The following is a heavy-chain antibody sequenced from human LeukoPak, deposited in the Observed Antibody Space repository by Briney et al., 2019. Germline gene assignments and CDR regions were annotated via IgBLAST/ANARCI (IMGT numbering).Heavy chain of an antibody. CDR3: ATGLRVNRAFDI. CDR1: GASISSGDSY. Sequence: SETLSLTCTVSGASISSGDSYWSWIRQPPGKGLEWIGEINHSGSTNYNPSLKSRVTISIDTSKNQFSLKLSSVTAADTAVYYCATGLRVNRAFDIWGQGTMVTVSS. D-gene: IGHD3-22*01. V-gene: IGHV4-39*07. CDR2: INHSGST. J-gene: IGHJ3*02.